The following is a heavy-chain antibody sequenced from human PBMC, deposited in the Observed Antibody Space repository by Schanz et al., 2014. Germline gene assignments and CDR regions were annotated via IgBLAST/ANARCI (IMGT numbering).Heavy chain of an antibody. D-gene: IGHD3-3*01. CDR2: ISSSSSTI. CDR3: ARGVRIDY. J-gene: IGHJ4*02. CDR1: GFTFSSYA. Sequence: VQLLQSGGALVQPGGSLRLSCAASGFTFSSYAMTWVRQAPGKGLEWVSYISSSSSTIYYADSVKGRFTISRDNAKNSLYLQMNSLTAEDTAVYYCARGVRIDYWGQGTLVTVSS. V-gene: IGHV3-48*01.